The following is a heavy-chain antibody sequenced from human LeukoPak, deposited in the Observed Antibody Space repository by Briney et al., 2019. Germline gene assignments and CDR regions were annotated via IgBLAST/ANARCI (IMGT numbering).Heavy chain of an antibody. CDR2: ISGSGGST. Sequence: GSPRLSCAASGFTFSSYAMSWVRQAPGKGLEWVSAISGSGGSTYYADSVKGRFTISRDNSKNTLYLQMNSLRAEDTAVYYCAKGPYCSSTSCYYHAFDIWGQGTMVTVSS. V-gene: IGHV3-23*01. D-gene: IGHD2-2*01. CDR3: AKGPYCSSTSCYYHAFDI. CDR1: GFTFSSYA. J-gene: IGHJ3*02.